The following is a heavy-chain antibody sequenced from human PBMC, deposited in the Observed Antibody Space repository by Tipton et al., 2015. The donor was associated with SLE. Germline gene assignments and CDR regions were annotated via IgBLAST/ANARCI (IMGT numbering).Heavy chain of an antibody. CDR2: IKQDGSEK. J-gene: IGHJ4*02. V-gene: IGHV3-7*03. CDR1: GFTFSSYG. CDR3: ARAPWVRYFDY. D-gene: IGHD7-27*01. Sequence: SGFTFSSYGMHWVRQAPGKGLEWVANIKQDGSEKYYVDSVKGRFTISRDNAKNSLYLQMNSLRAEDTAVYYCARAPWVRYFDYWGQGTLVTVSS.